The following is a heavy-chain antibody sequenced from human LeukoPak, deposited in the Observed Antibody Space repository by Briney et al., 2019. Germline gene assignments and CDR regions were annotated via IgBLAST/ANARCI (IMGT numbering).Heavy chain of an antibody. V-gene: IGHV3-74*01. CDR2: INSDGSST. Sequence: GGSLRLSCAASGFTFSNYWMHWVRQAPGKGLVWVSRINSDGSSTSYADSVKGRFTISRDNAKNTLYLQMNSLRTEDTAVYYCAGDFGSLTGDSWGQGTLVTVSS. CDR1: GFTFSNYW. CDR3: AGDFGSLTGDS. J-gene: IGHJ4*02. D-gene: IGHD3-10*01.